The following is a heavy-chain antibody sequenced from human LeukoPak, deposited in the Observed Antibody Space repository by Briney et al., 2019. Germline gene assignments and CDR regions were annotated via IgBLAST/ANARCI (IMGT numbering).Heavy chain of an antibody. Sequence: GASVKVSCKASGYTFTGYYMHWVRQAPGQGLEWMGWINPNSGGTNYAQKFQGRVTMTRDTSISTAYMELSRLRSDDTAVYYCARVRYYDILTGHRYYFDYWGQGTLVTVSS. D-gene: IGHD3-9*01. CDR3: ARVRYYDILTGHRYYFDY. CDR1: GYTFTGYY. CDR2: INPNSGGT. J-gene: IGHJ4*02. V-gene: IGHV1-2*02.